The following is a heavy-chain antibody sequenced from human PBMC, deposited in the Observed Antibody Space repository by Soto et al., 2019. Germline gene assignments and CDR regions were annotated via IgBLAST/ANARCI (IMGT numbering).Heavy chain of an antibody. V-gene: IGHV3-33*01. CDR3: ARGHGVATTMGWFDP. J-gene: IGHJ5*02. CDR2: IYYDGSNK. D-gene: IGHD5-12*01. Sequence: QVQLVESGGGVVQPGRSLRLSCAASGFTFSSYGIHWVRQAPGKGLEWVAVIYYDGSNKYYADSVKGRFTISRDNSKNTLYPQMASLRAGDTGVYYCARGHGVATTMGWFDPWGQGTLVTVSS. CDR1: GFTFSSYG.